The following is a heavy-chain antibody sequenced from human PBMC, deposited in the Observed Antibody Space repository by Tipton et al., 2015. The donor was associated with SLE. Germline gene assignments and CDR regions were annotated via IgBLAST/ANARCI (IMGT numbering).Heavy chain of an antibody. CDR1: GGSISSYY. Sequence: TLSLTCTVSGGSISSYYWSWIRQPPGKGLEWIGYIYYSGSTNYNPSLKSRVTISVDTSKNQFSLKLSSVTAADTAVYYCARDDTGPATYFDPWGRGTLVTVSS. CDR3: ARDDTGPATYFDP. J-gene: IGHJ2*01. D-gene: IGHD1-1*01. V-gene: IGHV4-59*01. CDR2: IYYSGST.